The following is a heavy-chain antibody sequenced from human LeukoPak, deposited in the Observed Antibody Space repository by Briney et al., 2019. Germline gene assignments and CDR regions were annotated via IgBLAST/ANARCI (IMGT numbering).Heavy chain of an antibody. CDR1: GYTFTGYY. V-gene: IGHV1-2*02. CDR3: ARDYDILTGYYDY. J-gene: IGHJ4*02. CDR2: INPNSGGT. Sequence: GASVKVSCKASGYTFTGYYMHWVRQAPGQGLEWMGWINPNSGGTNYAQKFQGRVTMTRDTSISTAYMELSRLRSGDTAVYYCARDYDILTGYYDYWGQGTLVTVSS. D-gene: IGHD3-9*01.